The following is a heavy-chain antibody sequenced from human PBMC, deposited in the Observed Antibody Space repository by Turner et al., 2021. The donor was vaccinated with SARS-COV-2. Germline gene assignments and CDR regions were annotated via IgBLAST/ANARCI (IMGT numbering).Heavy chain of an antibody. Sequence: QVQLVESGGGVVQPGKYLRLYCGASGFTFSPYGMHWVRQAPGKWLEWVAFISYDGNNKYYADSVKGRFTISRDNSKNTLFLQMNSLRAEDTAVYYCAKSGGMYCSGGICYSSYFDYWGQGTLVTVSS. CDR3: AKSGGMYCSGGICYSSYFDY. CDR2: ISYDGNNK. V-gene: IGHV3-30*18. J-gene: IGHJ4*02. CDR1: GFTFSPYG. D-gene: IGHD2-15*01.